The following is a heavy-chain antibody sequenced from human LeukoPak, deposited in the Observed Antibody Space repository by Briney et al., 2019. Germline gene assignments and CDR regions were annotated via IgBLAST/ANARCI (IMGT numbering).Heavy chain of an antibody. CDR2: MNPNSGNT. V-gene: IGHV1-8*01. CDR3: ARDRGGNGYYFDY. CDR1: GYTFTSYD. J-gene: IGHJ4*02. D-gene: IGHD4-23*01. Sequence: ASVKVSCKASGYTFTSYDINWVRQATGQGLEWMGWMNPNSGNTGYAQKFQGRVTMTRDTSISTAYMELSRLRSDDTAVYYCARDRGGNGYYFDYWGQGTLVTVSS.